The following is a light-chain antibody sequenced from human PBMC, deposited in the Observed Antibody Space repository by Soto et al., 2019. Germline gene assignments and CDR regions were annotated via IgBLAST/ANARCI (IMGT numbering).Light chain of an antibody. CDR2: KAS. CDR3: QQYDRFPYT. J-gene: IGKJ2*01. V-gene: IGKV1-5*03. CDR1: QSISNW. Sequence: DIQMTQSPSTLSASVGDTVTITCRASQSISNWLAWYQQKPGQAPKLLIHKASTLESGGPSRFSGSGSGTEFTLTINSLQPDDFTTFYCQQYDRFPYTFGQGTKLQI.